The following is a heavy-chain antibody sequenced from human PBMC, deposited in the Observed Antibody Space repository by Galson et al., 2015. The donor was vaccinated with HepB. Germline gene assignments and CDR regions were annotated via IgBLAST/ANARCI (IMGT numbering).Heavy chain of an antibody. CDR1: GYTFTGYY. D-gene: IGHD3-22*01. CDR2: INPNSGGT. CDR3: ARAPPLRGGYYFSPPLHHSPDGY. V-gene: IGHV1-2*02. J-gene: IGHJ4*02. Sequence: SVKVSCKASGYTFTGYYMHWVRQAPGQGLEWMGWINPNSGGTNYAQKFQGRVTMTRDTSISTAYMELSRLRSDDTAVYYCARAPPLRGGYYFSPPLHHSPDGYWGQGTLVTVSS.